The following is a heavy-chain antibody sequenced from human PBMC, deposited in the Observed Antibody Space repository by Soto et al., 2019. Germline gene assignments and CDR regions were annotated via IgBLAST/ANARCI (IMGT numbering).Heavy chain of an antibody. CDR3: VRASMPKAHFDS. CDR1: GGSIRGYY. D-gene: IGHD2-2*01. J-gene: IGHJ4*02. CDR2: MHTSGST. Sequence: SETLSLTCTLSGGSIRGYYCSWIRQSAGMGLEWIGRMHTSGSTNYNPSLKSRVTFSVDMSKNQISLKLTSVTAADTALYYCVRASMPKAHFDSWGQGTLVTVSS. V-gene: IGHV4-4*07.